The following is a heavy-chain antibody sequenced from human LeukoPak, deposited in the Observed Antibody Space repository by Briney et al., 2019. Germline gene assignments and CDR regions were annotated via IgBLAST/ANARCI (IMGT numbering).Heavy chain of an antibody. CDR3: ARDRVEILEVVAAYNWLDP. CDR1: GFTFSNYG. CDR2: ISYDGSDK. J-gene: IGHJ5*02. Sequence: GGSLRLSCAASGFTFSNYGMHWVRQTPGKGLEWVAVISYDGSDKYYVDSVKGRFTISRDNSKNTLYLQMNSLRAEDTAVYYCARDRVEILEVVAAYNWLDPWGQGTLVTVSS. D-gene: IGHD2-15*01. V-gene: IGHV3-30*03.